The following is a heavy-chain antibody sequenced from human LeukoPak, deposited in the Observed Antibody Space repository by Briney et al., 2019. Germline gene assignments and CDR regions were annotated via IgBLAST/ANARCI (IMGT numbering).Heavy chain of an antibody. CDR3: ARDLIPAAQIRYYYYYMDV. J-gene: IGHJ6*03. CDR1: GGSISSYY. D-gene: IGHD2-2*01. V-gene: IGHV4-59*01. CDR2: IYYSGST. Sequence: SETLSLTCTVSGGSISSYYWSWIRQPPGKGLEWIGYIYYSGSTNYNPSLKSRVTISEDTSKNQFSLKLSSVTAADTAVYYCARDLIPAAQIRYYYYYMDVWGKGTTVTISS.